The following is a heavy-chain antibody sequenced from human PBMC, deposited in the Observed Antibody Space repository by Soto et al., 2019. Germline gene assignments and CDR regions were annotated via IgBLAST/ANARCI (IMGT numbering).Heavy chain of an antibody. J-gene: IGHJ4*02. CDR1: GFTFSDYG. D-gene: IGHD6-13*01. Sequence: SGGGVVQPGRSLRLSCAASGFTFSDYGMHWVRQAPGKGLEWVAVIWYDGSNKNYADSVKGRFIISRDNSKNTLYLQMNSLRAEDTAVYYCARDPGGSSSSPGDYWGQGTLVTVSS. CDR3: ARDPGGSSSSPGDY. CDR2: IWYDGSNK. V-gene: IGHV3-33*01.